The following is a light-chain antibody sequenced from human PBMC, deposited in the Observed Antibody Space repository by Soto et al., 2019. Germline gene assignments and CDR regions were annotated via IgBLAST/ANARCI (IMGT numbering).Light chain of an antibody. CDR1: QNIGSF. CDR2: SAF. J-gene: IGKJ5*01. CDR3: QQGSTTPIT. V-gene: IGKV1-39*01. Sequence: DIQMTQSPSSLSASIGDRVTITCRASQNIGSFLNWYQQKPGEAPRLLVYSAFRIQSGVPSRFNASGSGTDFPLSISSLQPEDFSTYSFQQGSTTPITFVLGTRLDTK.